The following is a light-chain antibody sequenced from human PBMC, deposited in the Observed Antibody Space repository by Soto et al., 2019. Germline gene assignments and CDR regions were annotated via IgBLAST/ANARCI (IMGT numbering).Light chain of an antibody. CDR2: RNN. CDR3: AAWDDSLIGYV. CDR1: SSNIGTNY. Sequence: QSALTQPPSASGTPGQRVTISCSGSSSNIGTNYVYWYQQLPGTAPKLLIYRNNQRPSGVPDRFSGSKSGTSASLAISGLRSEDEADYYCAAWDDSLIGYVFGTGTKVSFL. J-gene: IGLJ1*01. V-gene: IGLV1-47*01.